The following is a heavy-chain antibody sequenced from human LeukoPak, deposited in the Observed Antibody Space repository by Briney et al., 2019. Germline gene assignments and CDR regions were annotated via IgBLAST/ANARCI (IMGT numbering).Heavy chain of an antibody. D-gene: IGHD6-19*01. CDR3: ARKGAVRDDAFDI. V-gene: IGHV3-48*01. J-gene: IGHJ3*02. Sequence: PGGSLRLSCAASGFTFSRYSMNWVRQAPGKGLEWVSYISSSSRTLDYADSVKGRFTISRDNVQNSLYLQMNSLRAEDTAVYYCARKGAVRDDAFDIWGQGTMVTVSS. CDR1: GFTFSRYS. CDR2: ISSSSRTL.